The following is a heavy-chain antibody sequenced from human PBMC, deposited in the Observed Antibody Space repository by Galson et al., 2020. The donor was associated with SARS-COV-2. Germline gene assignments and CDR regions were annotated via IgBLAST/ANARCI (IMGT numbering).Heavy chain of an antibody. D-gene: IGHD3-22*01. Sequence: GESLKISCAASGFTFNDYAMTWVRQTPGKGLEWVSTMNGGGGKTFYADSVKGRVTVYRDNFKSTLYLQIGNLRAEDTAIYYCAKDSHPYYYDSSGYNPNYFDSWGQGTLVTVSS. CDR1: GFTFNDYA. J-gene: IGHJ4*02. CDR2: MNGGGGKT. CDR3: AKDSHPYYYDSSGYNPNYFDS. V-gene: IGHV3-23*01.